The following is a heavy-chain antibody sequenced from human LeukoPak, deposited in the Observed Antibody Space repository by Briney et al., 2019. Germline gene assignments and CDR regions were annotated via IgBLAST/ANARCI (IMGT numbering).Heavy chain of an antibody. CDR1: GFTFSSYS. V-gene: IGHV3-48*01. Sequence: PGGSLRLSCAASGFTFSSYSMNWVRQAPGKGLEWVSYISSSSSAIYYADSVKGRSTISRDNAKNSLYLQMNSLRAEDTAVYYCARPASSRGWPAIDYWGQGTLVTVSS. D-gene: IGHD6-19*01. CDR3: ARPASSRGWPAIDY. CDR2: ISSSSSAI. J-gene: IGHJ4*02.